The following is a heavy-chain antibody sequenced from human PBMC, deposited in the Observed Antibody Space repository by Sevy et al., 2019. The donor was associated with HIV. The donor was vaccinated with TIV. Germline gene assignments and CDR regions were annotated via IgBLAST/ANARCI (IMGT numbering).Heavy chain of an antibody. CDR3: ASVAVSYGADDCYHRFDY. CDR2: ISYDGTDK. CDR1: GFSFSNYA. J-gene: IGHJ4*02. V-gene: IGHV3-30*04. Sequence: GGSLRLSCAVSGFSFSNYAFHWVRQAPGKGLEWVSLISYDGTDKYYADSVKGRFTISRDNSKNTLYLQMNSLRGNDTAVDDCASVAVSYGADDCYHRFDYWGQGALVTVSS. D-gene: IGHD2-21*02.